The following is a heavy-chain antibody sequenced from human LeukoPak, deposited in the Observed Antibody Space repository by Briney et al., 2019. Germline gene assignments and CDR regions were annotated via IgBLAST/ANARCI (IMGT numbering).Heavy chain of an antibody. J-gene: IGHJ6*03. CDR2: IYASGST. V-gene: IGHV4-4*09. CDR1: GGSISSYY. CDR3: ARAQGIRGYSYGSAYYYYMDV. D-gene: IGHD5-18*01. Sequence: PSETLSLTCTVSGGSISSYYWSWIRQTPGKGLEWIGYIYASGSTTYNPSLKSRVTTSIDTSKKKFSLKLSSVTAADTAVYYCARAQGIRGYSYGSAYYYYMDVWGKGTTVTVSS.